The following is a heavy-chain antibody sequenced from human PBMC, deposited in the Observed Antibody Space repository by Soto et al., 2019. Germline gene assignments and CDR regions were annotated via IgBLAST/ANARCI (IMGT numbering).Heavy chain of an antibody. Sequence: EVQLVESGGGLINPGGSLRLSCAASGFTVSTNYLTWVRQAPGRGLKWVSVLYPNGRAYYADSVKGRFTISTDNSQNSVYLQMNTLRAEDTAIYYCARGLGREYQDNRNYFHLDYWGQGTLVTVSS. J-gene: IGHJ4*02. CDR3: ARGLGREYQDNRNYFHLDY. V-gene: IGHV3-53*01. CDR2: LYPNGRA. CDR1: GFTVSTNY. D-gene: IGHD1-20*01.